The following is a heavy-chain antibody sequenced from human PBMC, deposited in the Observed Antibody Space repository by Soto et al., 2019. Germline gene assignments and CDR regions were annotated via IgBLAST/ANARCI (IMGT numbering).Heavy chain of an antibody. CDR3: ARDILSGGAYPDS. J-gene: IGHJ5*01. CDR1: GFTFSTYT. V-gene: IGHV3-21*01. Sequence: GGSLRLSCAASGFTFSTYTMNWVRQAPGKGLEWISSISSGSSYIYYSVSVKGRFAISRDNAKNSLFLQMNSLRANDTADYYCARDILSGGAYPDSWGQGTKVTVSS. D-gene: IGHD3-10*01. CDR2: ISSGSSYI.